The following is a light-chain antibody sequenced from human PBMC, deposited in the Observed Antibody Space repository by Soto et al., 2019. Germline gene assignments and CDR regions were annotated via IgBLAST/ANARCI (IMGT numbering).Light chain of an antibody. V-gene: IGLV2-8*01. CDR2: EVS. J-gene: IGLJ2*01. CDR3: SSYAGSKTL. Sequence: QSALTQPPSASGSRGHSVTISCTGTSSDVGGYNYVSWYQQHPGKAPKLMIYEVSKRPSGVPDRFSGSKSGNTASLTVSGLQAEDEADYYCSSYAGSKTLFGGGTKLTVL. CDR1: SSDVGGYNY.